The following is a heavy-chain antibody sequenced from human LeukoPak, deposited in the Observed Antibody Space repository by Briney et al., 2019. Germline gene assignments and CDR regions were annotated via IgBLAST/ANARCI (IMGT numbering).Heavy chain of an antibody. J-gene: IGHJ4*02. D-gene: IGHD6-13*01. CDR1: GYTFTSYG. V-gene: IGHV1-18*01. CDR3: ARAAAAAGTVSFSR. Sequence: ASVKVSCKASGYTFTSYGISWVRQAPGQGLEWMGWISAYNGNTNYAQKLQGRVTMTTDTSTSTAYMELRSMRSDDTAVYYCARAAAAAGTVSFSRWGQGTLVTVSS. CDR2: ISAYNGNT.